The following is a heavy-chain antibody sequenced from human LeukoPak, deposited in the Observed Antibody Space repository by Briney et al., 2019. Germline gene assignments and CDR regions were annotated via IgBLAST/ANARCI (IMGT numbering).Heavy chain of an antibody. Sequence: PSQTLSLTCSVSGASISSGSYYWSWIRQPAGKGLEWIGRFYTSGSTNYNPSLKSRVTISVDTSNNQFSLKLSSVTAADTAVYYCARERGRYSSSSFDYWGQGTLVTVSS. J-gene: IGHJ4*02. V-gene: IGHV4-61*02. D-gene: IGHD6-6*01. CDR1: GASISSGSYY. CDR3: ARERGRYSSSSFDY. CDR2: FYTSGST.